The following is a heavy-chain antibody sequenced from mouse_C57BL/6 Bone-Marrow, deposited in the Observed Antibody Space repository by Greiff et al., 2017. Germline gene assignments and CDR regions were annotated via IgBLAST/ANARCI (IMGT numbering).Heavy chain of an antibody. V-gene: IGHV5-17*01. CDR2: ISSGSSTS. CDR1: GFTFSDYG. D-gene: IGHD2-4*01. J-gene: IGHJ3*01. Sequence: EVKVEESGGGLVKPGGSLKLSCAASGFTFSDYGMHWVRQAPEKGLEWVAYISSGSSTSYYADTVKGRFTISRDNAKNTLFLQMTSLRSEDTAMYYCARHDYDFPAWFAYGGQGTLVTVSA. CDR3: ARHDYDFPAWFAY.